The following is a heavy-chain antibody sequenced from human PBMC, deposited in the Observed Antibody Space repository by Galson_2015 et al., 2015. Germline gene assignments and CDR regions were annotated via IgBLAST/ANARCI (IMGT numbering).Heavy chain of an antibody. CDR3: AKDQLGSPAAPHDY. J-gene: IGHJ4*02. V-gene: IGHV3-23*01. CDR2: ISGSGGST. D-gene: IGHD2-2*01. CDR1: GFTFSSYA. Sequence: SLRLSCAASGFTFSSYAMSWVRQAPGKGLEWVSAISGSGGSTYYADSVKGRFTISRDNSKNTLYLQMNSLRAEDTAVYYCAKDQLGSPAAPHDYWGQGTLVTVSS.